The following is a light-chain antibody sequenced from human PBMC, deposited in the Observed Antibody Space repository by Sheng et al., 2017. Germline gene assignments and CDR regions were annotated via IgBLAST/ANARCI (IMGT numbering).Light chain of an antibody. J-gene: IGKJ3*01. CDR3: QQSYRAPYT. CDR1: QTITTF. Sequence: DIQMTQSPSSLSASVGDRVTITCRPSQTITTFLNWYQQKPGEAPKLLIYDTSNLHNGVPSRFSGSGSGTDFTLAITSLQPEDSATYFCQQSYRAPYTFGPGTK. V-gene: IGKV1-39*01. CDR2: DTS.